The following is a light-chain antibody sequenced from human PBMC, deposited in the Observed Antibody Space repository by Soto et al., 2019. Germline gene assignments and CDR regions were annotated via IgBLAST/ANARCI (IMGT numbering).Light chain of an antibody. CDR2: GAS. V-gene: IGKV3-20*01. Sequence: EIVLTQTRGTLSLSPGERATRSCRASQSVSSSYLAWYQLKPGQAPRLLIYGASSRAIGIPDRFSGSGSGTDFTLTISRLEPEDFAVYYCQQYGSLWTFGQGTKVDIK. J-gene: IGKJ1*01. CDR3: QQYGSLWT. CDR1: QSVSSSY.